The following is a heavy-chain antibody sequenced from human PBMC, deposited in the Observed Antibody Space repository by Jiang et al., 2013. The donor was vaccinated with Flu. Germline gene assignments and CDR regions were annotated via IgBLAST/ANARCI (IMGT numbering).Heavy chain of an antibody. V-gene: IGHV6-1*01. CDR2: TYYRSKWYN. CDR1: GDSVSSNSAA. J-gene: IGHJ6*02. Sequence: QTLSLTCAISGDSVSSNSAAWNWIRQSPSRGLEWLGRTYYRSKWYNDYAVSVKSRITINPDTSKNQFSLQLNSVTPEDTAVYYCARDERSSGWYYYYGMDVWGQGTTVTVSS. D-gene: IGHD6-19*01. CDR3: ARDERSSGWYYYYGMDV.